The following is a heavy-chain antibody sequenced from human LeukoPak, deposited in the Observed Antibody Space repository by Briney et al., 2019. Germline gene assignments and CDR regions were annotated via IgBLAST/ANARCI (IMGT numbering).Heavy chain of an antibody. V-gene: IGHV4-34*01. CDR2: IDHSGST. CDR3: ARGRRPQGRYFDWLSDNFDI. J-gene: IGHJ3*02. CDR1: GGSVNTYY. Sequence: SETLSLTCAVSGGSVNTYYWNWIRQSPGKGLEWIGEIDHSGSTNYNPSLKSRLTISVDTSKNHFSLRLSSVTAAHTALYYCARGRRPQGRYFDWLSDNFDIWGQGTMVTVSS. D-gene: IGHD3-9*01.